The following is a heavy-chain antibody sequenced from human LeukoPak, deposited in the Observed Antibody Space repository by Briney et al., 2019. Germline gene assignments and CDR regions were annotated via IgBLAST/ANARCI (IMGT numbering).Heavy chain of an antibody. Sequence: GGSLRLSCAASGFTFSSYAMIWVRQAPGKGLEWASTISSSGDSTYYADSVKGRFTISRDNSKNTLYLQMNSLRAEDTAVYFCAKGYSGSYSAFDYWGQGTLVTVSS. J-gene: IGHJ4*02. V-gene: IGHV3-23*01. CDR3: AKGYSGSYSAFDY. CDR1: GFTFSSYA. CDR2: ISSSGDST. D-gene: IGHD1-26*01.